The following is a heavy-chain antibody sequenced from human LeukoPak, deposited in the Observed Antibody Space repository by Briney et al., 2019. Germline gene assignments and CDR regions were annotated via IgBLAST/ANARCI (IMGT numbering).Heavy chain of an antibody. J-gene: IGHJ5*02. Sequence: SETLSLTCTVSGYSISNGYYWGWIRQPPGKGLEWIGSIYHSGSTYYNPSLKSRVTISVDTSKNQFSLKVNSVTAADTAVYYCARGPHGETIFGVVLYWFDPWGQGTLVTVSS. D-gene: IGHD3-3*01. CDR1: GYSISNGYY. V-gene: IGHV4-38-2*02. CDR2: IYHSGST. CDR3: ARGPHGETIFGVVLYWFDP.